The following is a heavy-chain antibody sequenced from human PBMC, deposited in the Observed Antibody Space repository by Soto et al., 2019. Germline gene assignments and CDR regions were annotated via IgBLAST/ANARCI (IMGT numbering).Heavy chain of an antibody. V-gene: IGHV1-3*01. CDR2: INAGNGNT. J-gene: IGHJ5*02. CDR3: ARDKDILTGSNWFDP. Sequence: GASVKVSCKTSGYTFTSYAMHWVRQAPGQRLEWMGWINAGNGNTKYSQKFQGRVTITRDTSASTAYMELSSLRSEDTAAYYCARDKDILTGSNWFDPWGQGTLVTVSS. D-gene: IGHD3-9*01. CDR1: GYTFTSYA.